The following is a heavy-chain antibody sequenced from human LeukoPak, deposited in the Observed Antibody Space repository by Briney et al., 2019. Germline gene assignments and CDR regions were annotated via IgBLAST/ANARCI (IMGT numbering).Heavy chain of an antibody. D-gene: IGHD3-3*01. CDR2: INHSGST. V-gene: IGHV4-34*01. Sequence: SETLSLTCAVYGGSFSGYYWSWIRQPPGKGLEWIGEINHSGSTNYNPSLKSRVTISVDTSKNQFSLKLSSVTAADTAVYYCARQPYTIFGVVTPDYWGQGTLVTVSS. CDR1: GGSFSGYY. J-gene: IGHJ4*02. CDR3: ARQPYTIFGVVTPDY.